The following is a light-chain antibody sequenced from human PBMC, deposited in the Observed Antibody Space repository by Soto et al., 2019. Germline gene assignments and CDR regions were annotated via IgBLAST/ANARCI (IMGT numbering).Light chain of an antibody. CDR1: SSNIGAGYD. V-gene: IGLV1-40*01. CDR3: QSYDSSLSGYV. CDR2: GNS. J-gene: IGLJ1*01. Sequence: QSVLTQPPSVSGAPGQRVTISCTGSSSNIGAGYDVHWYQQLPGTAPKLLIYGNSNRPSGVPDRFSGSKSGTSASLAITGLLPEDEADYYCQSYDSSLSGYVFGTGTKLTVL.